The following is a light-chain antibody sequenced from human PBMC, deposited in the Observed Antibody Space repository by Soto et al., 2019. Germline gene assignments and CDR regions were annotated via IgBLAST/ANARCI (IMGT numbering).Light chain of an antibody. Sequence: EIVITQSPATLSVSPGERATLSCRASQSFSSNLAWYQQKPGQAPRLLIYGASTRATGIPARFSGSGSGTDFTLTISSLEPEDFAVYYCQQRSNWPRTFGQGTKVDIK. CDR2: GAS. V-gene: IGKV3-11*01. J-gene: IGKJ1*01. CDR3: QQRSNWPRT. CDR1: QSFSSN.